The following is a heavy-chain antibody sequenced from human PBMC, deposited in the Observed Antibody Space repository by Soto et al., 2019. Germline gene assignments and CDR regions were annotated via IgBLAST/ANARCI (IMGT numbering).Heavy chain of an antibody. CDR3: ARLEGLATISYYFDF. Sequence: PSETLSLTCTFSGDSISSGGYYWCWIRQHPWKGLEWIGSIYYRGNAYYNPSLQSRVTISLDKSRNQFSLKLNSVTAADSAVYFCARLEGLATISYYFDFWGPGALVTVSS. V-gene: IGHV4-39*01. J-gene: IGHJ4*02. D-gene: IGHD3-9*01. CDR1: GDSISSGGYY. CDR2: IYYRGNA.